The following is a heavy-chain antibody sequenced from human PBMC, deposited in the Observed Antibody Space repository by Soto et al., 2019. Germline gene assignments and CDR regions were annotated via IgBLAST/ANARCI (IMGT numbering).Heavy chain of an antibody. J-gene: IGHJ4*02. V-gene: IGHV3-64*01. D-gene: IGHD6-6*01. Sequence: EVQLVESGGGLVQPGGSLRLSCAASGFTFSSYAMHWVRQAPGKGLEYVSAISSNGGSTYYANSVKSRFTISRDNSKNTLYLQMASLRGEDMAVYYGARRVSGSSSGYDYWGQGTLVTVSS. CDR3: ARRVSGSSSGYDY. CDR2: ISSNGGST. CDR1: GFTFSSYA.